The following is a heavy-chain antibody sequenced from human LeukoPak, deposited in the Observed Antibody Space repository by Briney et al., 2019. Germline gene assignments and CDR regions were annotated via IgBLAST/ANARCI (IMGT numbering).Heavy chain of an antibody. J-gene: IGHJ4*02. V-gene: IGHV4-34*01. CDR3: ARHIVVVVAATTSFDY. CDR2: INHSGST. Sequence: PSETLSLTCAVYGGSFSGYYWSWLRQPPGKGLEWIGEINHSGSTNYNPSLKSRVTISVDTSKNQFSLKLSSVTAADTAVYYCARHIVVVVAATTSFDYWSQGTLVTVSS. CDR1: GGSFSGYY. D-gene: IGHD2-15*01.